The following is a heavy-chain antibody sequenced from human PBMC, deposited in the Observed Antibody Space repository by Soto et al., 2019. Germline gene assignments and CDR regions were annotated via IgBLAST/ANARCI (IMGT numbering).Heavy chain of an antibody. V-gene: IGHV2-5*02. J-gene: IGHJ4*02. CDR2: IYWDDDK. CDR3: AHSSPATTTYYYDSSGYFDY. D-gene: IGHD3-22*01. CDR1: GFSLSTSGVG. Sequence: SGPTLVNPTQTLTLTCTFSGFSLSTSGVGVGWIRQPPGKALEWLALIYWDDDKRYSPSLKSRLTITKDTSKNQVVLTMTNMDPVDTATYYCAHSSPATTTYYYDSSGYFDYWGQGTLVTVSS.